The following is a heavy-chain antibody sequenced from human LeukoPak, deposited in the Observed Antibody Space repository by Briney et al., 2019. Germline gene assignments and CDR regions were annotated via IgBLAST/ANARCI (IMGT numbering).Heavy chain of an antibody. D-gene: IGHD1-1*01. CDR1: GFTFSSYH. CDR3: VRDYQWSLEF. Sequence: AGGSLRLSCAASGFTFSSYHVPWARQAPGKGLEWLSYINYGNRPTYYADSVKGRFTISRDNAKNSLYLQLDGLRVEDTAVYYCVRDYQWSLEFWGQGTPVTVSS. J-gene: IGHJ4*02. CDR2: INYGNRPT. V-gene: IGHV3-48*01.